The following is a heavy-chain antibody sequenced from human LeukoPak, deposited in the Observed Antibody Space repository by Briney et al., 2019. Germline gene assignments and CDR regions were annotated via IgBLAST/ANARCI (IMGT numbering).Heavy chain of an antibody. CDR3: ARHDYGCNSDRF. D-gene: IGHD4-23*01. V-gene: IGHV3-48*02. CDR2: IGTSSSII. CDR1: GFTYSSYS. J-gene: IGHJ4*02. Sequence: GGSLRLSCAASGFTYSSYSKHWLRQTPGKGLEWVSYIGTSSSIIYYADSVKGRFTISRDNAKNSLYLQMNSLRDEDTAVYYCARHDYGCNSDRFWGQGTLVTVSS.